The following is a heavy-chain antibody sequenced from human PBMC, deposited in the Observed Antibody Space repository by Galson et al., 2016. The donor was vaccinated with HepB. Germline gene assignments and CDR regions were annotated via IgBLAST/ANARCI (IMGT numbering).Heavy chain of an antibody. CDR1: GFTFSTYN. CDR2: ISSSSSHI. V-gene: IGHV3-21*06. J-gene: IGHJ4*02. CDR3: AKRHEYCPPVGCSVDY. Sequence: SLRLSCAASGFTFSTYNMNWVRQAPGKGLEWVSSISSSSSHIYYADSVKGRFTVSRDNAKNSLYLQMNSLTAEDTAVYYCAKRHEYCPPVGCSVDYWGQGTLVFVSS. D-gene: IGHD2/OR15-2a*01.